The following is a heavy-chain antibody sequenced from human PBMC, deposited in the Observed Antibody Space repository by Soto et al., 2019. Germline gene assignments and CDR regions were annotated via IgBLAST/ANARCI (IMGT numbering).Heavy chain of an antibody. CDR1: GFTFTRYS. CDR2: ISSTTNYV. J-gene: IGHJ4*02. V-gene: IGHV3-21*06. Sequence: GGSLRLSCAASGFTFTRYSMNWVRQAPGKGLEWVSSISSTTNYVYYGDSMKGRFTISRDNAKNSLYLEMNSLRAEDTAVYYCARESEDLTSNFDYWGQGTLVTVSS. CDR3: ARESEDLTSNFDY.